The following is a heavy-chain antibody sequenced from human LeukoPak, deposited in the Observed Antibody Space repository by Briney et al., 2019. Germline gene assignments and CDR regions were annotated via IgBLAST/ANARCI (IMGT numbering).Heavy chain of an antibody. Sequence: PSETLSLTCTVSGGSISSSSYYWGWIRQPPGKGLEWIGSIYSSGSTYYNPSLKSRVTISVDTSKNQFSLKLSSVTAADTAVYYCARSREGFDYTKGGFDYWGQGTLVTVSS. V-gene: IGHV4-39*01. CDR1: GGSISSSSYY. D-gene: IGHD4-11*01. J-gene: IGHJ4*02. CDR2: IYSSGST. CDR3: ARSREGFDYTKGGFDY.